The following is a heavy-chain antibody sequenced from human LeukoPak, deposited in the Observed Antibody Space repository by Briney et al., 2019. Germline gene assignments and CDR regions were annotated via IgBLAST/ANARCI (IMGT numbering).Heavy chain of an antibody. V-gene: IGHV3-23*01. CDR3: AKDLRCTDGSCKYFES. J-gene: IGHJ4*02. CDR1: GFTFSAYA. D-gene: IGHD2-15*01. CDR2: IGSDNKP. Sequence: PGGSLRLSCEASGFTFSAYAMTWVRQAPGKGLEWVSSIGSDNKPHYSESVKGRFAISRDNSKSMLFLQLNSLRAEDTALYYCAKDLRCTDGSCKYFESWGQGTLVTVSS.